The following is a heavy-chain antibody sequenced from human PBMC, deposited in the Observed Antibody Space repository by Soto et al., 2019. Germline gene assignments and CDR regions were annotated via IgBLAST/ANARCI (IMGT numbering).Heavy chain of an antibody. Sequence: SVKVSCKASGGTFSSYAISWVRQAPGQGLEWMGGIIPIFGTANYAQKFQGRVTITADESTSTAYMEPSSLRSEDTAVYYCARSYDILTGYDYWGQGTLVTVSS. V-gene: IGHV1-69*13. CDR1: GGTFSSYA. CDR3: ARSYDILTGYDY. D-gene: IGHD3-9*01. CDR2: IIPIFGTA. J-gene: IGHJ4*02.